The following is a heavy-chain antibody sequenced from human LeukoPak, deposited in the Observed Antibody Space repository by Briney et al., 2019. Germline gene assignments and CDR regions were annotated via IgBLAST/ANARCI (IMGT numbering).Heavy chain of an antibody. CDR3: ARATGYSGYDLNYYGMDV. Sequence: SETLSLTCTVSGGSISSYYWSWIRQPPGKGLEWIGYIYYSGSTNYNLSLKSRVTISVDTSKNQFSLKLSSVTAADTAVYYCARATGYSGYDLNYYGMDVWGQGTTVTVSS. CDR2: IYYSGST. J-gene: IGHJ6*02. CDR1: GGSISSYY. V-gene: IGHV4-59*01. D-gene: IGHD5-12*01.